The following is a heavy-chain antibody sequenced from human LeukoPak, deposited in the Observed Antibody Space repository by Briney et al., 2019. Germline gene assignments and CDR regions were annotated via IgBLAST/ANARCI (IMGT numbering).Heavy chain of an antibody. D-gene: IGHD6-6*01. CDR2: IYYSGTT. CDR3: AREGKYSSSLGY. CDR1: GGSISSHY. Sequence: SETLSLTCTVSGGSISSHYWSWIRQPPGKGLEWIGYIYYSGTTNYNPSLKSRVTISVDTSKNQFSLKLSSVTAADTAVYYCAREGKYSSSLGYWGQGTLVTVSS. J-gene: IGHJ4*02. V-gene: IGHV4-59*11.